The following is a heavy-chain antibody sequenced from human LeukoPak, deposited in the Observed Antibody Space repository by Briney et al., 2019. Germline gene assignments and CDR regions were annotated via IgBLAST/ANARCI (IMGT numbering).Heavy chain of an antibody. D-gene: IGHD5-24*01. CDR3: ASADGYKIDY. V-gene: IGHV4-39*01. CDR1: GDSINGSSYY. CDR2: IYYGGST. Sequence: PSQTLSLTCTVSGDSINGSSYYWGWLRQPPGKGLEWIGNIYYGGSTYYNPSLKSRVSISVDTSNNQFSLKVSSVTAADTAVYYCASADGYKIDYWGQGTLVTVSS. J-gene: IGHJ4*02.